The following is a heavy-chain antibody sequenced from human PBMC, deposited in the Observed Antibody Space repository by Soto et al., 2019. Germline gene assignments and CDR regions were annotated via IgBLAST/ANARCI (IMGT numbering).Heavy chain of an antibody. V-gene: IGHV3-30*03. Sequence: QVQLVESGGGVVQPGRSLRLSCAASGFTFSNYGMHWVRQAPGKGLEWVAVISYDGSNKYYADSVKGQFTISRDNSKNTVYMQMKCLRAEDTGVYYCGREAGSGWSLGGDYWGQGTLVTVSS. CDR1: GFTFSNYG. CDR3: GREAGSGWSLGGDY. D-gene: IGHD6-19*01. J-gene: IGHJ4*02. CDR2: ISYDGSNK.